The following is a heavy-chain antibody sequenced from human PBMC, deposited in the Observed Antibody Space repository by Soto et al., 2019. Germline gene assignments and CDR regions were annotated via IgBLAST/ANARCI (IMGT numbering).Heavy chain of an antibody. CDR1: GNSFTTYW. Sequence: PGESLKISCKGSGNSFTTYWIGWVRQMPGKGLEWMGIIYPGDSDTKYSPSLQGQVTISADKSISTAYLQWSSLKASDTAMYYCATLTYYRSDSAYDYWGQGTLVSLSS. D-gene: IGHD3-10*01. CDR2: IYPGDSDT. CDR3: ATLTYYRSDSAYDY. V-gene: IGHV5-51*01. J-gene: IGHJ4*02.